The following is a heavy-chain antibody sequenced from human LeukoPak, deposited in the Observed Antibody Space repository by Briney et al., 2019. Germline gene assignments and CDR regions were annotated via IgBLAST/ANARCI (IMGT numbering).Heavy chain of an antibody. J-gene: IGHJ6*02. CDR1: GNTLTELS. V-gene: IGHV1-24*01. Sequence: ASVKVSCKVSGNTLTELSMHWGRQAPGKGLEWMGGVDPRDGETFYAQKFQGRVTMTEDTSTDTAYMEVSSLRSEDTAIYYCAPFTPRPNEYGDYLYYYYGMDVWGQGTTVTVSS. D-gene: IGHD4-17*01. CDR2: VDPRDGET. CDR3: APFTPRPNEYGDYLYYYYGMDV.